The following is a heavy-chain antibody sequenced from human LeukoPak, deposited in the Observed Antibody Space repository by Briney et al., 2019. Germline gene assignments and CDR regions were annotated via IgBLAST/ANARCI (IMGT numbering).Heavy chain of an antibody. CDR1: GGTFSSYG. CDR3: ASGSTGTDANYFYY. Sequence: ASVKVSCKASGGTFSSYGISWVRQAPGQGLEWMGGIIPIFGTANYAQKFQGRVTITADKSTSTAYMELSSLRSEDTAVYYCASGSTGTDANYFYYWGQGTLVTVSS. V-gene: IGHV1-69*06. D-gene: IGHD1-1*01. J-gene: IGHJ4*02. CDR2: IIPIFGTA.